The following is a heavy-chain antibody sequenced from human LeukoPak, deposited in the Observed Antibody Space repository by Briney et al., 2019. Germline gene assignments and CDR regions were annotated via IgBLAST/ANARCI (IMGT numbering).Heavy chain of an antibody. D-gene: IGHD1-26*01. CDR1: GFTVSSNY. J-gene: IGHJ4*02. Sequence: GGSLRLSCAASGFTVSSNYMSWARQAPGKGLEWVPVIYSAGSTYYADSVKGRFTISRDNSKNTLYLQMNSLRAEDTAVYYCAREPSGTYWLDYWGQGTLVTVSS. CDR2: IYSAGST. V-gene: IGHV3-66*02. CDR3: AREPSGTYWLDY.